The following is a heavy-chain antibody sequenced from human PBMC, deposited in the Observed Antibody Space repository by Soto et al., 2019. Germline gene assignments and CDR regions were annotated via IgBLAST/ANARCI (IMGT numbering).Heavy chain of an antibody. Sequence: SETLSLTCSVSGASIAGSSYWSWIRQPAGKGLEWIGRFSLSGTTNYSPSLRSRVTMPADVSKNQFSLRLTSVTAADTALYYCARGMTPPGAPAWYYFDSWGQGTLVTVSS. V-gene: IGHV4-4*07. CDR2: FSLSGTT. CDR3: ARGMTPPGAPAWYYFDS. J-gene: IGHJ4*02. D-gene: IGHD2-8*02. CDR1: GASIAGSSY.